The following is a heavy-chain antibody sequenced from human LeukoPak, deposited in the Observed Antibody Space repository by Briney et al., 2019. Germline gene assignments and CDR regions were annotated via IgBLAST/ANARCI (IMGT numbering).Heavy chain of an antibody. CDR1: GFTFSSYA. CDR3: AKDLAALWTTFDY. Sequence: GGSLRLXCAASGFTFSSYAMSWVRQAPGKGLEWVSAISGSGGSTYYADSVKGRFTISRDNSKNTLYLQMNSLRAEDTAVYYCAKDLAALWTTFDYWGQGTLVTVSS. V-gene: IGHV3-23*01. D-gene: IGHD3/OR15-3a*01. CDR2: ISGSGGST. J-gene: IGHJ4*02.